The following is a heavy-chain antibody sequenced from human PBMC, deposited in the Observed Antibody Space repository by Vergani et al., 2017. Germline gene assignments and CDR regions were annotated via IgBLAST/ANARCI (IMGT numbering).Heavy chain of an antibody. J-gene: IGHJ6*02. CDR3: ARSPQVSTNYGMDV. D-gene: IGHD5/OR15-5a*01. CDR1: GGSFSGYY. V-gene: IGHV4-34*09. Sequence: QVQLQESGPGLVKPSQTLSLTCTVYGGSFSGYYWSWIRQPPGKGLEWIGEINHSGSTNYNPSRKSRVTLSVDTSKNQFSLKRSSVTAADTAGYYCARSPQVSTNYGMDVWGQGTTVTVSS. CDR2: INHSGST.